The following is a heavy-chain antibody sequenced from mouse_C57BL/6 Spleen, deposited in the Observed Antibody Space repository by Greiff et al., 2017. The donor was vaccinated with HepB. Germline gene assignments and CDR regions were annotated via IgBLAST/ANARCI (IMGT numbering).Heavy chain of an antibody. V-gene: IGHV1-69*01. J-gene: IGHJ3*01. CDR3: ARSSFDGFAY. CDR2: IDPSDSYT. Sequence: QVQLKQPGAELVMPGASVKLSCKASGYTFTSYWMHWVKQRPGQGLEWIGEIDPSDSYTNYNQKFKGKSTLTVDKSSSTAYMQLSSLTSEDSAVYYCARSSFDGFAYWGQGTLVTVSA. CDR1: GYTFTSYW.